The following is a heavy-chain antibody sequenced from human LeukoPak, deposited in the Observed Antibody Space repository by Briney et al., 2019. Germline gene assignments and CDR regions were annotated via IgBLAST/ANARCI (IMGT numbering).Heavy chain of an antibody. D-gene: IGHD2/OR15-2a*01. J-gene: IGHJ4*02. V-gene: IGHV3-23*01. CDR1: GFTFSSYA. CDR2: ISGSGGST. CDR3: AKGLSKGSPGLYYFDY. Sequence: GGSLRLSCAASGFTFSSYAMSWVRQAPGKGLEWVSAISGSGGSTYYADSVKGRFTISRDNSKNTLCLQMNSLRAEDTAVYYCAKGLSKGSPGLYYFDYWGQGTLVTVSS.